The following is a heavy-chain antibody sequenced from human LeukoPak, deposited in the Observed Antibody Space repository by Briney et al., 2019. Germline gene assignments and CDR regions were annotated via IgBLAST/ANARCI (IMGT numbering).Heavy chain of an antibody. V-gene: IGHV3-43*02. Sequence: GGSLRLSCVASGLNFDDYAMHWVGQAPGKGLEWVSLISADGGSTFSADSVKGRFSISRDNSKNSLYLQMNSLRSEDTAMYYCAKESGKFDYWGQGTLVAVSS. J-gene: IGHJ4*02. CDR2: ISADGGST. CDR3: AKESGKFDY. CDR1: GLNFDDYA.